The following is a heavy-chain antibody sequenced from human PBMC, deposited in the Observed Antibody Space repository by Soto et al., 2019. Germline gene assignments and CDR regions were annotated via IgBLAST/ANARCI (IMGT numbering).Heavy chain of an antibody. D-gene: IGHD2-2*01. J-gene: IGHJ4*02. CDR1: GGSISSYY. V-gene: IGHV4-59*06. CDR2: IYYSGST. Sequence: SETLSLTCTVSGGSISSYYWSWIRQHPGKGLEWIGYIYYSGSTYYNPSLKSRVTISVDTSKNQFSLKLSSVTAADTAVYYCARDSGYCSSTSCSHFDYWGQGTLVTVSS. CDR3: ARDSGYCSSTSCSHFDY.